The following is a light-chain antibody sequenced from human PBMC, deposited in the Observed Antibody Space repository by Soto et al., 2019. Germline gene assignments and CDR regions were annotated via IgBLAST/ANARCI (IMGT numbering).Light chain of an antibody. CDR1: SSDIGAYDY. V-gene: IGLV2-14*03. J-gene: IGLJ2*01. CDR2: DVI. Sequence: QSVLTQPASVSGSPGQSITISCIGTSSDIGAYDYVSWYQQHSGKAPKLVIYDVISRPSGVSDRFSGSKSGNTASLTISGLQADDEADYYCSSYTASSTLIFAGGTKLTVL. CDR3: SSYTASSTLI.